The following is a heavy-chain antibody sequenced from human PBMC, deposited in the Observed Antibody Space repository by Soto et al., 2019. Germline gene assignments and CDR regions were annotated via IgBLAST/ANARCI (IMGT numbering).Heavy chain of an antibody. CDR2: ISGSGGST. CDR3: AKGIFGVVISSGMDV. D-gene: IGHD3-3*01. V-gene: IGHV3-23*01. J-gene: IGHJ6*02. Sequence: GGSLRLSCAASGFTFSSYAMSWVRQAPGKGLEWVSAISGSGGSTYYADSVKGRFTISRDNSKNTLYLQMNSLRAEDTAAYYCAKGIFGVVISSGMDVWGQGTTVTVSS. CDR1: GFTFSSYA.